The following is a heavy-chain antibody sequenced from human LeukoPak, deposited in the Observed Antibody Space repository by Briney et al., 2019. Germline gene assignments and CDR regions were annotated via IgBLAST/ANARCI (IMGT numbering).Heavy chain of an antibody. CDR3: ARDHSSGCHDY. CDR2: INSDGIST. J-gene: IGHJ4*02. D-gene: IGHD6-19*01. CDR1: GFTFSSYW. V-gene: IGHV3-74*01. Sequence: GGSLRLSCAASGFTFSSYWMHWVRQAPGKGLVWVSRINSDGISTSYADSVKGRFTISRDNAKNTLYLQMNSLRAEDTAVYYCARDHSSGCHDYWGQGTLVTVSS.